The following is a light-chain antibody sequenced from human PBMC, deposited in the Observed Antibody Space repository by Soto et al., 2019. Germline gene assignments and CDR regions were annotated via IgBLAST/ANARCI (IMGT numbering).Light chain of an antibody. J-gene: IGKJ2*01. Sequence: EIVMTQSPATLSVSPGERATLSCRASQTISSDLAWYQHKPGQTPKLVIFGASNRAAGIPARFSGSGSGTEFTLTISSLLSEDFAVYYCHHYNNFPPYTFGQGTKLEIK. CDR1: QTISSD. V-gene: IGKV3D-15*01. CDR3: HHYNNFPPYT. CDR2: GAS.